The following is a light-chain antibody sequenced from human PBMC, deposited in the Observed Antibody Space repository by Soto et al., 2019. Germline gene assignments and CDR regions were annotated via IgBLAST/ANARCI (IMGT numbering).Light chain of an antibody. CDR2: EVS. V-gene: IGLV2-23*02. Sequence: QSVLTQPASVSGSPGQSITISCTGTSSDVGRYNLVSWYQQSPGKAPKLIIYEVSKRPSGVSDRFSGSKSGDTASLTISGLQAEDEAEYYCWSYAGSNTVLFGGGTQLTVL. CDR1: SSDVGRYNL. J-gene: IGLJ7*01. CDR3: WSYAGSNTVL.